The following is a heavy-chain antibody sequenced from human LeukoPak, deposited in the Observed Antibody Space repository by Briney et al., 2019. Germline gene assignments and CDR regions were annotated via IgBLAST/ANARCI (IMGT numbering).Heavy chain of an antibody. J-gene: IGHJ3*02. Sequence: GGSLRLSCAASGFTFSSYGMHWVRQVPGKGLEWVAVIWYDGSNKYYADSVKGRFTISRDNSKNTLYLQMNSLRAEDTAVYYCAKAAYYCSSTSCYSTQYAFDIWGQGTMVTVSS. CDR3: AKAAYYCSSTSCYSTQYAFDI. CDR1: GFTFSSYG. V-gene: IGHV3-33*06. CDR2: IWYDGSNK. D-gene: IGHD2-2*01.